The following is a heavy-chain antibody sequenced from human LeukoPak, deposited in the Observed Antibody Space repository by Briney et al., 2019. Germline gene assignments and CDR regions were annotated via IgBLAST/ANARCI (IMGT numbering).Heavy chain of an antibody. Sequence: SETLSLTRAVYGGSFSGYYWSWIRQPPGKGLEWIGEINHSGSTNYNPSLKSRVTISVDTSKNQFSLKLSSVTAADTAVYYCASFDSSGYHETHFDYWGQGTLVTVSS. J-gene: IGHJ4*02. CDR1: GGSFSGYY. CDR3: ASFDSSGYHETHFDY. CDR2: INHSGST. V-gene: IGHV4-34*01. D-gene: IGHD3-22*01.